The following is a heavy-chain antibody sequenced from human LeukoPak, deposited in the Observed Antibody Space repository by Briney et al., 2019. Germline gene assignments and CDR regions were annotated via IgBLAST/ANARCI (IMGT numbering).Heavy chain of an antibody. V-gene: IGHV3-30*04. CDR2: ISYDGSNK. CDR3: ARGPDYGDYTHYFDF. Sequence: GGSLRLSCAPSGFTFSSYAMHWVRQAPGKGLEWVAVISYDGSNKFYADSVKGRFTISRDTSQSTLYLQMNSLEAEDTAVYYCARGPDYGDYTHYFDFWGQGTLVTVSS. J-gene: IGHJ4*02. CDR1: GFTFSSYA. D-gene: IGHD4-17*01.